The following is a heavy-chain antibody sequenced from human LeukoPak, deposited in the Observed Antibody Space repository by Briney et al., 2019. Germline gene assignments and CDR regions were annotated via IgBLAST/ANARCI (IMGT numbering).Heavy chain of an antibody. CDR3: ARQIRYCSGGSCRGGFDP. J-gene: IGHJ5*02. V-gene: IGHV4-4*09. D-gene: IGHD2-15*01. Sequence: SGTLSLTCTVSGGSISSYYWSWIRQPPGKGLEWIGYIYTSGSTNYNPSLKSRVTISVDTSKNQFSLKLSSVTAADTAVYYCARQIRYCSGGSCRGGFDPWGQGTLVTVSS. CDR2: IYTSGST. CDR1: GGSISSYY.